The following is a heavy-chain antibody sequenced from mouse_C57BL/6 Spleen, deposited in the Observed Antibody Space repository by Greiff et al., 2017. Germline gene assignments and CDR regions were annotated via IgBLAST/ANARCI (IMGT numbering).Heavy chain of an antibody. J-gene: IGHJ3*01. V-gene: IGHV1-26*01. Sequence: EVQLQQSGPELVKPGASVKISCKASGYTFTDYYMNWVKQSHGKSLEWIGDINPNNGGTSYNQKFKGKATLTVDKSSSTAYMELRSLTSEDSAVYYCARIDYGSSWFAYWGQGTLVTVSA. CDR3: ARIDYGSSWFAY. D-gene: IGHD1-1*01. CDR2: INPNNGGT. CDR1: GYTFTDYY.